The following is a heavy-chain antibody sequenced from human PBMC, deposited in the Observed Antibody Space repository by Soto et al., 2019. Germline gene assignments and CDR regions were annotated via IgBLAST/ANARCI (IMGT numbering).Heavy chain of an antibody. V-gene: IGHV4-34*01. CDR3: ARERGVLLWFGELQYFDY. D-gene: IGHD3-10*01. CDR1: GGSFSGYY. J-gene: IGHJ4*02. Sequence: QVQLQQWGAGLLKPSETLSLTCAVYGGSFSGYYWSWIRQPPGKGLEWIGEINHSGSTNYNPSLKSRVTLSGDTSKNQFSLKLSSVTAADTAVYYCARERGVLLWFGELQYFDYWGQGTLVTVSS. CDR2: INHSGST.